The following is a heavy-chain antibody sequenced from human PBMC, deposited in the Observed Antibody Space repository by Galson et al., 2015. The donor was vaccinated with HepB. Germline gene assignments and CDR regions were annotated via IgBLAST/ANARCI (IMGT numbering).Heavy chain of an antibody. Sequence: SLRLSCAASGFTFTSYSMDWVRQAPGKGLEWVAVISYDGNNKYYADSVRGRFTISRDNSKNTLYMQMNSLRAEDTAVYYCASHIYWGQGTLVTVSS. V-gene: IGHV3-30*04. CDR2: ISYDGNNK. J-gene: IGHJ4*02. CDR3: ASHIY. CDR1: GFTFTSYS.